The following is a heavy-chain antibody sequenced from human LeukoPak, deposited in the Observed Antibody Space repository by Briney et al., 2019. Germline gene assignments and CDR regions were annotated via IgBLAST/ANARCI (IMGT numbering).Heavy chain of an antibody. V-gene: IGHV4-39*07. CDR2: IYYSGST. Sequence: PSETLSLTCTVSGCSISSSSYYWGWIRQPPGKGLEWIGSIYYSGSTYYTPSLKRRVTMSVNTSKNQFSLKLSSVTAADTAVYYCAREKYCSGGSCYSSRLWFDPWGQGTLVTVSS. CDR1: GCSISSSSYY. D-gene: IGHD2-15*01. J-gene: IGHJ5*02. CDR3: AREKYCSGGSCYSSRLWFDP.